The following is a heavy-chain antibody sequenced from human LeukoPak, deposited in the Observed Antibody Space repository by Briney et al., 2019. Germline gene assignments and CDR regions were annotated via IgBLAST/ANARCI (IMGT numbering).Heavy chain of an antibody. J-gene: IGHJ4*02. Sequence: NPSETLSLTCAVYGGSFSGYYWSWIRQPPGKGLEWIGEINHSGSTNYNPSLKSRVTISVDTSKNQFSLKLSSVTAADTAVYYCARVPNWNYVWYVFDYWGQGTLVTVSS. CDR3: ARVPNWNYVWYVFDY. D-gene: IGHD1-7*01. CDR2: INHSGST. CDR1: GGSFSGYY. V-gene: IGHV4-34*01.